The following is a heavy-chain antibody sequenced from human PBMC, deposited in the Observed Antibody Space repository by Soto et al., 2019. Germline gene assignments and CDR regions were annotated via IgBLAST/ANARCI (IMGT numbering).Heavy chain of an antibody. D-gene: IGHD3-22*01. CDR1: GGSISSGDYY. V-gene: IGHV4-30-4*01. CDR3: ATWIPDSSGYLGFDY. J-gene: IGHJ4*02. Sequence: PSETLSLTCTVSGGSISSGDYYWSWIRQPPGKGLEWIGYIYYSGSTYYNPSLKSRVTISVDTSKNQFSLKLSSVTAADTAVYYCATWIPDSSGYLGFDYWGQGTLVTVS. CDR2: IYYSGST.